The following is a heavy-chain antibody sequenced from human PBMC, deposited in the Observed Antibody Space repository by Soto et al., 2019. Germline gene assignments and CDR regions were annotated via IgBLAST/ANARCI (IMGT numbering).Heavy chain of an antibody. Sequence: GGSLRLSCSASGFTFSSYAMHWVRQAPGKGLEWVAIISYDEINKYYADSVKGRFTISRDNSKNTLYLQMNSLRAEDTAVYYCAKSVYNWNDGFFDYWGQGT. V-gene: IGHV3-30*18. CDR1: GFTFSSYA. CDR2: ISYDEINK. CDR3: AKSVYNWNDGFFDY. J-gene: IGHJ4*02. D-gene: IGHD1-1*01.